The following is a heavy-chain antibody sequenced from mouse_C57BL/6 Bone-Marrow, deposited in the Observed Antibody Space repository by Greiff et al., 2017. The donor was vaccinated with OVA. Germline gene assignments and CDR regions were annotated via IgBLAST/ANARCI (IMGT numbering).Heavy chain of an antibody. Sequence: VMLVESGAELVRPGTSVKLSCKASGYTFTNFWIGWAKQRPGHGLEWIGDIYPGGGYTNYNEKFSGKGTLTADKSSSTAYMQFSSVTSEDSAIYYCARFITTAPYAMDYWGQGTSVTVSS. V-gene: IGHV1-63*01. CDR3: ARFITTAPYAMDY. CDR2: IYPGGGYT. CDR1: GYTFTNFW. J-gene: IGHJ4*01. D-gene: IGHD1-1*01.